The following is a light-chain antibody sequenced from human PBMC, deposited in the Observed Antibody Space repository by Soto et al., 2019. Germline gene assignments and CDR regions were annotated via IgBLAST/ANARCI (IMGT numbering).Light chain of an antibody. V-gene: IGKV1-5*01. CDR1: QSISSW. CDR3: QHYNSYSST. CDR2: DAS. J-gene: IGKJ2*02. Sequence: IQMTQSAAELSAAVGDRVTITCLASQSISSWLACYQQKPGKAPKLLIYDASSLESGVPSRFSGSRSGTEFTLTISSLHPDDFATYYCQHYNSYSSTFGQGTKVHIK.